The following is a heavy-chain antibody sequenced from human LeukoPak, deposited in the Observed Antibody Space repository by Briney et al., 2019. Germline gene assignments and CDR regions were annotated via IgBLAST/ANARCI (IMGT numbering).Heavy chain of an antibody. CDR3: ARDVGKTGTTAWFDP. CDR2: ISSSSSYT. Sequence: GGSLRLSCAASGFTFSDYYMSWIRQAPGKGLEGLSYISSSSSYTNYADPVKGRFTISRDNAKNSLYLQMNSLRAEDTAVYYCARDVGKTGTTAWFDPWGQGTLVTVSS. V-gene: IGHV3-11*06. CDR1: GFTFSDYY. D-gene: IGHD1-1*01. J-gene: IGHJ5*02.